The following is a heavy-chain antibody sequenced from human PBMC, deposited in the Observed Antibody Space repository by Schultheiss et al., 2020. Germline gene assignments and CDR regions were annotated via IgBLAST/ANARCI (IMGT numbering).Heavy chain of an antibody. Sequence: GGSLRLSCAASGFTFSSYGMHWVRQAPGKGLEWVAVISYDGSNKYYADSVKGRFTISRDNSKNTLYLQMNSLRAEDTAVYYCAKDSHWGPSIAARPHCFDYLRQGALV. CDR2: ISYDGSNK. CDR3: AKDSHWGPSIAARPHCFDY. D-gene: IGHD6-6*01. CDR1: GFTFSSYG. J-gene: IGHJ4*02. V-gene: IGHV3-30*18.